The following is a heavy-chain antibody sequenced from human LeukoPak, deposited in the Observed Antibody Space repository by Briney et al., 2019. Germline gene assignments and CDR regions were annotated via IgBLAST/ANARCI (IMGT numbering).Heavy chain of an antibody. V-gene: IGHV4-59*08. CDR1: GASINYHY. CDR3: ARHKDYTIFAYLGMDV. CDR2: MSESGNT. Sequence: SETLSLTCTVSGASINYHYWSWIRQPPGKGLEWIAYMSESGNTDYNPSLKARVTVSEDTSRNQFSLKLSSVNAADTAVYYCARHKDYTIFAYLGMDVWGQGITVTVSS. J-gene: IGHJ6*02. D-gene: IGHD3-10*02.